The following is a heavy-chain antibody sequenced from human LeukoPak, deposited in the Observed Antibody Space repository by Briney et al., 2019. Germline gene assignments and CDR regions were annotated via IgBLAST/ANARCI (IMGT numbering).Heavy chain of an antibody. J-gene: IGHJ4*02. D-gene: IGHD3-10*01. CDR1: GYTFTGYY. CDR2: INPNSGGT. Sequence: GASVKVSCKASGYTFTGYYMHWVRQAPGQGLEWMGWINPNSGGTNYAQKFQGRVTMTRDTSISTAYMELSRLRSDDTAVYYCARDYGSGSYYYDYWGQGTLVTVSS. V-gene: IGHV1-2*02. CDR3: ARDYGSGSYYYDY.